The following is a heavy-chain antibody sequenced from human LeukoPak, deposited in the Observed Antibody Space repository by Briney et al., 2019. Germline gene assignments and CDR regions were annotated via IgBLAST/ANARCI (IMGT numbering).Heavy chain of an antibody. V-gene: IGHV4-39*07. Sequence: SETLSLTCTVSGGSLSSSSYYWGWIRQPPGKGLEWIGNIYYSGSTYYNPSLKSRVTISLDTSKNQFSLKLSSVTAADTAVYYCAREKRGSGSYRLLPRWFDPWGQGTLVTVSS. CDR1: GGSLSSSSYY. J-gene: IGHJ5*02. CDR3: AREKRGSGSYRLLPRWFDP. CDR2: IYYSGST. D-gene: IGHD3-10*01.